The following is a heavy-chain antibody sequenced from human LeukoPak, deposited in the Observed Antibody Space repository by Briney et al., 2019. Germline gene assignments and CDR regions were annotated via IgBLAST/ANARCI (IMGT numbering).Heavy chain of an antibody. J-gene: IGHJ4*02. CDR1: GFTFSSYS. CDR3: ARDLGGYSNYLFDY. V-gene: IGHV3-21*01. CDR2: ISSSSSYI. Sequence: GGSLRLSCAPSGFTFSSYSMNWVRQAPGKGLEWVSSISSSSSYIYYADSVKGRFTISRDNAKNSLYLQMNSLRAEDTAVYYCARDLGGYSNYLFDYWGQGTLVTVSS. D-gene: IGHD4-11*01.